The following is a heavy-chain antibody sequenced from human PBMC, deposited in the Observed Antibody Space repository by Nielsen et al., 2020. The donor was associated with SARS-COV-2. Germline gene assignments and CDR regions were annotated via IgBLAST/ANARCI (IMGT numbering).Heavy chain of an antibody. CDR3: ARSIVDYGDWGNYFFGMDV. CDR2: IYHSGST. Sequence: SETLSLTCTVSGYSISSDYYWGWIRQSPGKGLEWIGNIYHSGSTYYNPSLKSRVTISVDTSKNQFSLKLSSVTAADTAVYYCARSIVDYGDWGNYFFGMDVWGQGTTVTVSS. J-gene: IGHJ6*02. CDR1: GYSISSDYY. V-gene: IGHV4-38-2*02. D-gene: IGHD4-17*01.